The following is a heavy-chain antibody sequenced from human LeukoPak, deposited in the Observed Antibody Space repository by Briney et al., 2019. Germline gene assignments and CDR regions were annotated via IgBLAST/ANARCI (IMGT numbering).Heavy chain of an antibody. CDR2: ISGDARTT. V-gene: IGHV3-74*01. CDR3: VRDRAVAGTGDFYFDF. J-gene: IGHJ4*02. CDR1: GFTFSRYW. Sequence: GGSLRLSCAAPGFTFSRYWMHWVRQAPGKGLVWVSRISGDARTTTYADSVKGRFTIFRDNTKNTLYLQMNSLRAEDTALYYCVRDRAVAGTGDFYFDFWGQGTLVTVSS. D-gene: IGHD6-19*01.